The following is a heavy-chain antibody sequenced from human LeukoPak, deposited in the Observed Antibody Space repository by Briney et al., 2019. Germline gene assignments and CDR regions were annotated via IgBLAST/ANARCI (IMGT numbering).Heavy chain of an antibody. CDR3: ARAGPPAFDP. CDR1: GFTFRRYW. Sequence: PGGSLRLSCAASGFTFRRYWMNWVRQAPGKGLEWVSYISYSGSTTSYADSVKGRFTISRDNAKNSLYLQMNSLRAEDTAVYYCARAGPPAFDPWGQGTLVTVSS. J-gene: IGHJ5*02. V-gene: IGHV3-48*03. CDR2: ISYSGSTT.